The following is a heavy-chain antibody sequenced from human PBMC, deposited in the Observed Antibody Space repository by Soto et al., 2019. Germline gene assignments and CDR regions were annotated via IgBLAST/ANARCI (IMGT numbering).Heavy chain of an antibody. J-gene: IGHJ4*02. V-gene: IGHV3-53*01. D-gene: IGHD3-10*01. CDR3: VRVLYGSGVVDF. CDR1: GFTVSRYD. CDR2: IQSGGAT. Sequence: QLVESGGGLIQAGGSTRLSCLVSGFTVSRYDMAWVRQAPGKGLEWASIIQSGGATSYPDSAQGRFTISRDNSKNTVNRQMSSLRVEDTGVYSCVRVLYGSGVVDFWCQGSLITVS.